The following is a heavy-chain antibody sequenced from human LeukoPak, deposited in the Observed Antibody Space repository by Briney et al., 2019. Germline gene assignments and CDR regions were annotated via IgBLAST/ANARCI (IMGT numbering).Heavy chain of an antibody. J-gene: IGHJ5*02. Sequence: GGSLRLSCAASGFTVSDNYMSWVRQAPGKGLEWVSVMYSRGDTYYANSVKGRFTFSRDISKNTLYLQMNGLRTEDTAIYYCARDAPQVAAAGVLASWGQGTLVIVPS. D-gene: IGHD6-13*01. CDR3: ARDAPQVAAAGVLAS. CDR2: MYSRGDT. V-gene: IGHV3-53*01. CDR1: GFTVSDNY.